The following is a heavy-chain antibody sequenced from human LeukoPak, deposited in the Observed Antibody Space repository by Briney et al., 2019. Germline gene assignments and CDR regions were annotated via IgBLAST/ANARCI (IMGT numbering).Heavy chain of an antibody. V-gene: IGHV4-34*01. D-gene: IGHD1-26*01. Sequence: SETLSLTCAVYGGSLSGYYWSWIRQPPGKGLEWIGEINHSGSTNYNPSLKSRVTISVDTSKNQFSLKLGSVTAADTAVYYCASPREVGATTAPFDYWGQGTLVTVSS. CDR2: INHSGST. CDR1: GGSLSGYY. CDR3: ASPREVGATTAPFDY. J-gene: IGHJ4*02.